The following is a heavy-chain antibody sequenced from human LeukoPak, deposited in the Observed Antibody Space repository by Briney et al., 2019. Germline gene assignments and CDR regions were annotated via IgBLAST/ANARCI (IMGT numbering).Heavy chain of an antibody. CDR1: GGSFSGYY. CDR3: ARGHVDY. J-gene: IGHJ4*02. V-gene: IGHV4-34*01. CDR2: INHSGST. Sequence: SETLSLTCAVYGGSFSGYYWSWIRQPPGKGLEWIGEINHSGSTNYNPSLKSRVTISVDTSKNQFSLKLSSVTAADTAVYYCARGHVDYWGQGTLVTVSS.